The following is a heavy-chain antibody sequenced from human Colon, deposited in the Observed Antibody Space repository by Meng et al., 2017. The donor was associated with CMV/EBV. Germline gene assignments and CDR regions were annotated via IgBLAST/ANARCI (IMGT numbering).Heavy chain of an antibody. CDR2: IGTAGDT. D-gene: IGHD1-26*01. Sequence: GGSLRLSCAACGFTFSSYDMHWVRQATGKGLEWVSAIGTAGDTYYPGSVKGQFTISRDNSKNTLYLQMNSLRAEDTAVYYCAKEAVGATFVFDYWGQGTLVTVSS. V-gene: IGHV3-13*03. CDR1: GFTFSSYD. J-gene: IGHJ4*02. CDR3: AKEAVGATFVFDY.